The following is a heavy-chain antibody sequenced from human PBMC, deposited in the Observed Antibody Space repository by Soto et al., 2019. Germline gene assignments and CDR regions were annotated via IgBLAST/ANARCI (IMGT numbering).Heavy chain of an antibody. CDR2: IIPILGIA. D-gene: IGHD2-15*01. CDR1: GGTFSSYT. CDR3: AEGYCSGGSCYPFDY. Sequence: QVQLVQSGAEVKKPGSSVKVSCKASGGTFSSYTISWVRQAPGQGLEWMGRIIPILGIANYAQKFQGRVTITADKSTSTAYMELSSLRSEDTAVYYCAEGYCSGGSCYPFDYWGQGTLVTVSS. V-gene: IGHV1-69*02. J-gene: IGHJ4*02.